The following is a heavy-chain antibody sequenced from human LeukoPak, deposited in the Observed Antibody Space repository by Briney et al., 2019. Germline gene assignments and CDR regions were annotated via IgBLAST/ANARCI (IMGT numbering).Heavy chain of an antibody. Sequence: PSETLSLTCTVSGGSISSYYWSWIRQPPGKGLGWIAYMYYSGSANYNPSLKSRVTISVDTSKNQFSLDLSSVTAADTAVYYCASLAVAGTLTYFDFWGQGTLVTVSS. J-gene: IGHJ4*02. CDR1: GGSISSYY. CDR3: ASLAVAGTLTYFDF. V-gene: IGHV4-59*01. CDR2: MYYSGSA. D-gene: IGHD6-19*01.